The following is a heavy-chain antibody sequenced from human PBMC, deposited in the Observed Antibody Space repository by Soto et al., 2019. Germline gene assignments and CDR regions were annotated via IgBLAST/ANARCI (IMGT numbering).Heavy chain of an antibody. D-gene: IGHD6-19*01. CDR1: GYTFTSYS. V-gene: IGHV1-3*01. Sequence: ASVKVSCKASGYTFTSYSMHWVRQAPGQRLEWMGWINAGNGNTKYSQKFQGRVTITRDTSASTAYMELSSLRSEDTAVYYCARDPGSSGPRYFDYWGQGTLVTVSS. CDR2: INAGNGNT. CDR3: ARDPGSSGPRYFDY. J-gene: IGHJ4*02.